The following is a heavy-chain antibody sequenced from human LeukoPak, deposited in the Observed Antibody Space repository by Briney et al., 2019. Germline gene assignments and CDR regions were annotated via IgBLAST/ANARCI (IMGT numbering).Heavy chain of an antibody. CDR2: ISGSGGST. CDR1: GFTFSSYA. Sequence: GGSLRLSCAASGFTFSSYAMSWVRQAPGKGLEWVSAISGSGGSTYYADSVKGRFTISRDNSKNALYLQMNSLRAEDTAVYYCAKDVVVIRGYFDYWGQGTLVTVSS. V-gene: IGHV3-23*01. CDR3: AKDVVVIRGYFDY. D-gene: IGHD2-21*01. J-gene: IGHJ4*02.